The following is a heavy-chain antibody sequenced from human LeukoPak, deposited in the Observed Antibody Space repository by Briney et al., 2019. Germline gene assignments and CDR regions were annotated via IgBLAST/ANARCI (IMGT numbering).Heavy chain of an antibody. CDR2: ITSGSSYI. V-gene: IGHV3-21*01. CDR3: ARDPYSGSYGNYYYYFMDV. J-gene: IGHJ6*03. Sequence: PGGSLRLSCAASGFTFSSYNMNWVRQAPGKGLGWVSSITSGSSYIYYADSVKGRFTISRDNAKNSLYLQMNGLRAEDTAVYYCARDPYSGSYGNYYYYFMDVWGKGTTVTISS. CDR1: GFTFSSYN. D-gene: IGHD1-26*01.